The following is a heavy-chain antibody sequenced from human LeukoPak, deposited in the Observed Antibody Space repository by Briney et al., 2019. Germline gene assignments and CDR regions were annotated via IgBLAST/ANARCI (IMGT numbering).Heavy chain of an antibody. CDR1: GGSFSGYY. CDR2: INHSGST. Sequence: SETLSLTCAVYGGSFSGYYWSWIRQPPGKGLEWIGEINHSGSTNYNPSLKSRVTISVDTSKNQFSLKLSSVTAADTAVYYCARWGYTRFDYWGQGTLVTVSS. V-gene: IGHV4-34*01. J-gene: IGHJ4*02. D-gene: IGHD5-24*01. CDR3: ARWGYTRFDY.